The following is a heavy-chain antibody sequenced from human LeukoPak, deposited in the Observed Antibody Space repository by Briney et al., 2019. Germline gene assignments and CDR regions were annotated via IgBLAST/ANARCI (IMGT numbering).Heavy chain of an antibody. D-gene: IGHD3-10*01. CDR3: AHMSYYYGSGSYYNVYFDY. CDR2: IYWNDDK. CDR1: GFSLSTSGVG. Sequence: SGPTLVKPTQTLTLTCTFSGFSLSTSGVGVGWIRQPPGKALEWLALIYWNDDKRYSPSLKSRLTITKDTSKNQVVLTMTNMDPVDTATYYCAHMSYYYGSGSYYNVYFDYWGQGTLVTVSS. J-gene: IGHJ4*02. V-gene: IGHV2-5*01.